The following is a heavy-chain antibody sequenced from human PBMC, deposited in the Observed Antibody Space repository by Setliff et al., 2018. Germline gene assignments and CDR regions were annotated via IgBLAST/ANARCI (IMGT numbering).Heavy chain of an antibody. CDR2: IYHSGST. J-gene: IGHJ6*02. Sequence: SETLSLTCAVSGYSISSGYYWGWIRQPPGKGLEWIGSIYHSGSTYYNPSLKSRVTISLDTSTNQVSLKLSSVTAADTAVYYCAKKAPYYYYGMDVWGQGTTVTVSS. CDR1: GYSISSGYY. V-gene: IGHV4-38-2*01. CDR3: AKKAPYYYYGMDV.